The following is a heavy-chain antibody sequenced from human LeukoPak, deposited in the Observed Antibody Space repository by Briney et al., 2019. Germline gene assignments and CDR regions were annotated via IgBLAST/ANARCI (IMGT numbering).Heavy chain of an antibody. D-gene: IGHD1-26*01. V-gene: IGHV4-4*07. CDR1: GGSISSYY. Sequence: SETLSLTCTVSGGSISSYYWSWIRQPVGKGLEWIGRIYTSGSTNYNPSLKSRVTMSVDTSKNQFSLKLSSVTAADTAVYYCARDRGVRGGSYGTWFDPWGQGTLVTVSS. CDR2: IYTSGST. CDR3: ARDRGVRGGSYGTWFDP. J-gene: IGHJ5*02.